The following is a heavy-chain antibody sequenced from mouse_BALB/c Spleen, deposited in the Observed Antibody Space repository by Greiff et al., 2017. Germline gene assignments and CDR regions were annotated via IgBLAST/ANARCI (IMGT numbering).Heavy chain of an antibody. CDR3: AREVPYYGSSFDY. CDR2: IDTSDSYT. V-gene: IGHV1-69*01. D-gene: IGHD1-1*01. CDR1: GYTFTDYW. Sequence: QVHVKQPGAELVMPGASVKMSCKASGYTFTDYWMHWVKQRPGQGLEWIGAIDTSDSYTSYNQKFKGKATLTVDESSSTAYMQLSSLTSEDSAVYYCAREVPYYGSSFDYWGQGTTLTGSS. J-gene: IGHJ2*01.